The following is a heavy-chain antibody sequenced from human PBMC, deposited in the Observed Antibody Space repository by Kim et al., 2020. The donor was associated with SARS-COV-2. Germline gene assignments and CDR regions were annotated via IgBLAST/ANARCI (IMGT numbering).Heavy chain of an antibody. D-gene: IGHD2-15*01. Sequence: ASVKVSCKASGYTFTSYGISWVRQAPGQGLEWMGWISAYNGNTNYAQKLQGRVTMTTDTSTSTAYMELRSLRSDDTAVYYCARDNFHYCSGGSCYQNDAFDIWGQGTMVTVSS. J-gene: IGHJ3*02. CDR2: ISAYNGNT. CDR1: GYTFTSYG. V-gene: IGHV1-18*01. CDR3: ARDNFHYCSGGSCYQNDAFDI.